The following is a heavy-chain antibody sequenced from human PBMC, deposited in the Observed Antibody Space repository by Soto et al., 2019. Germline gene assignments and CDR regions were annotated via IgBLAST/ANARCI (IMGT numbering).Heavy chain of an antibody. CDR1: GYTFTSYA. V-gene: IGHV1-3*01. J-gene: IGHJ4*02. D-gene: IGHD1-26*01. CDR2: INAGNGNT. Sequence: QVQLVQSGAEVKKPGASVKVSCKASGYTFTSYAMNWVRQAPGQRLEWMGWINAGNGNTKYSQKFQGRVTITRDTSASTAYMELRSLRSEDTDVYYCARSVGAALSDYWGQGTLVTVSS. CDR3: ARSVGAALSDY.